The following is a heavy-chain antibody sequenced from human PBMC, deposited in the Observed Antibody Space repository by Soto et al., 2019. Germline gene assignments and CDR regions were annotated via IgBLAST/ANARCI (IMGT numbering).Heavy chain of an antibody. CDR3: ARDGLARSCGWRTPYYYYGMDV. V-gene: IGHV1-3*01. Sequence: ASVKVSCKASGYTFTSYGISWVRQGPGQRLEWMGWINAGNGNTKYSQKFQGRVTITRDTSASTAYMELSSPRSEETAVYYCARDGLARSCGWRTPYYYYGMDVWGQGYTVIVS. CDR1: GYTFTSYG. J-gene: IGHJ6*02. CDR2: INAGNGNT. D-gene: IGHD6-25*01.